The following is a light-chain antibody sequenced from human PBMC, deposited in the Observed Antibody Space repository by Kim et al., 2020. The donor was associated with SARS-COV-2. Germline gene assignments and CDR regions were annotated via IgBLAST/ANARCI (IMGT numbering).Light chain of an antibody. J-gene: IGLJ2*01. V-gene: IGLV3-21*04. Sequence: SYELTQPPSVSVAPGETARVSCGGNSIGSKSVHWYQQRSGQAPVLVIYYDSDRPSGIPERFSGSNPGNTATLTISRVEAGDEADYYCQVWDSSSDHRVVFGGGTQLTVL. CDR1: SIGSKS. CDR3: QVWDSSSDHRVV. CDR2: YDS.